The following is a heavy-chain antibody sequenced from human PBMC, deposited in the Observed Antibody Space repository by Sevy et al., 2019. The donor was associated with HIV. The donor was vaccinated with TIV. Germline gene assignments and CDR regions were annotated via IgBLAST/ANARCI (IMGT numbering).Heavy chain of an antibody. Sequence: GGSLRLSCAASGFTFSSYYMNWVRQAPGKGLEWVSSISGISNYIYYADSVKGRFTISRDNAKNSLYLQMNSLRAEDTGVYYCAKRLVSWEGVDVWGEGTTVTASS. CDR3: AKRLVSWEGVDV. D-gene: IGHD1-26*01. CDR2: ISGISNYI. V-gene: IGHV3-21*01. CDR1: GFTFSSYY. J-gene: IGHJ6*04.